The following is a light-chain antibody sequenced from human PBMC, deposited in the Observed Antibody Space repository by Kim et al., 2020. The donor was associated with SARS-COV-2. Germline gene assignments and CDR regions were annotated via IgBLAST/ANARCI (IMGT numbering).Light chain of an antibody. CDR3: QQSYTTPYT. CDR2: AAS. V-gene: IGKV1-39*01. Sequence: DILMTQSPSSLSASVGDRITITCRASQSISIFLNWYQQKPGKAPKLLVYAASNLQSGVPSRFSGSGSGTDFTLTISSLQPEDFATYSCQQSYTTPYTFGQGTKLEI. J-gene: IGKJ2*01. CDR1: QSISIF.